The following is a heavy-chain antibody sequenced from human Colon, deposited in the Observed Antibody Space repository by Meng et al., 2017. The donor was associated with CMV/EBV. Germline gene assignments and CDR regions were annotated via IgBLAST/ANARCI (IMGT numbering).Heavy chain of an antibody. J-gene: IGHJ4*02. CDR2: IHSSGNT. Sequence: GTCCSISSDSPYWGWVRQAPRKSLEWIKSIHSSGNTCRNPALFSRVTMSVDTSKDQFSLKLSSVTAADTSVYYCARPSDNGWYYFDSWGQGTLVTVSS. D-gene: IGHD6-19*01. CDR1: CCSISSDSPY. CDR3: ARPSDNGWYYFDS. V-gene: IGHV4-39*01.